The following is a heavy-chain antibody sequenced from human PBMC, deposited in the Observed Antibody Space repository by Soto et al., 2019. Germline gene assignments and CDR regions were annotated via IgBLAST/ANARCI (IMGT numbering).Heavy chain of an antibody. D-gene: IGHD3-16*02. CDR3: AAGIVTKEAYYYYGMDV. CDR2: IIPIFGTA. V-gene: IGHV1-69*13. CDR1: GGTFISYA. Sequence: SVKDSFKASGGTFISYAISWVRQAPGQGLEWMGGIIPIFGTANYAQKFQGRVTSTADESTSTAYMELSSLRSEDTAVYYCAAGIVTKEAYYYYGMDVWGQGTTVTVSS. J-gene: IGHJ6*02.